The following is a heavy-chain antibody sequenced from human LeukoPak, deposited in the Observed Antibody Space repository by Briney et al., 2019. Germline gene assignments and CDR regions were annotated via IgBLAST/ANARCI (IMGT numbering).Heavy chain of an antibody. CDR1: GGSISSGDYY. CDR3: ARVYYYDSSGYSSMGIDAFDI. V-gene: IGHV4-30-4*01. J-gene: IGHJ3*02. CDR2: IYYSGST. D-gene: IGHD3-22*01. Sequence: SETLSLTCTVSGGSISSGDYYWSWIRQPPGKGLEWIGYIYYSGSTYYNPSLKSRVTISVDTSKNQFSLKLSSVTAADTAVYYCARVYYYDSSGYSSMGIDAFDIWGQGTMVTVSS.